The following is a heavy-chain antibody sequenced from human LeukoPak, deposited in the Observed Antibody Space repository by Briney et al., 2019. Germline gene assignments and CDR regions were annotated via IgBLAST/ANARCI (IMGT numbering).Heavy chain of an antibody. V-gene: IGHV4-61*02. CDR2: IYTSGST. J-gene: IGHJ4*02. CDR1: GGSISSGSYY. D-gene: IGHD3-3*01. Sequence: SQTLSHTCTVSGGSISSGSYYWSWIRQPAGKGLEWIGRIYTSGSTNYNPSLKSRVTISVDTSKNQFSLKLSSVTAADTAVYYCARGQPYYDFWSGYFDYWGQGTLVTVSA. CDR3: ARGQPYYDFWSGYFDY.